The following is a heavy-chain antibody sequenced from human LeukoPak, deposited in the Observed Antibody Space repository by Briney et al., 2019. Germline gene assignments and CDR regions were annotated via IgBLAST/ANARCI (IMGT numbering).Heavy chain of an antibody. CDR2: IYYSGST. CDR3: ARNMVRGVISAFDI. CDR1: GGSISSYY. Sequence: SETLSLTCTVSGGSISSYYWSWIRQPPGKGLEWIGYIYYSGSTNYNPSLKSRVTISVDTSKNQFSLKLSSVTAADTAVYYCARNMVRGVISAFDIWGQGTMATVSS. V-gene: IGHV4-59*01. J-gene: IGHJ3*02. D-gene: IGHD3-10*01.